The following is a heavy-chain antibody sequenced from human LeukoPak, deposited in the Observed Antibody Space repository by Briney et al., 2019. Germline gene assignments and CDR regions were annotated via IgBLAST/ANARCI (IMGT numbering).Heavy chain of an antibody. CDR1: CYSISSGYY. CDR3: ARDLGMAGIAPVDY. Sequence: SETLSLTCTVSCYSISSGYYWGWIRQSPEKGLEWTGSIYHSGATYYNPSLKSRVTISVDTSKNQFSLKVTSVTAADTAVYYCARDLGMAGIAPVDYWGQGTLVTVSS. D-gene: IGHD6-19*01. CDR2: IYHSGAT. V-gene: IGHV4-38-2*02. J-gene: IGHJ4*02.